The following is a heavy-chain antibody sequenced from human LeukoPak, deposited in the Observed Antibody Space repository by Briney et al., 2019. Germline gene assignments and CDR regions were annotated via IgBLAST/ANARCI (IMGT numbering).Heavy chain of an antibody. D-gene: IGHD1-14*01. J-gene: IGHJ4*02. Sequence: GESLRLSCAASGFTVSTNYMNWVRQAPGKGLEWVPVIYSSGSTYYADSVRGRFTISRDNSKNTLYLQMSSLRAEDTAVYYCARGVTGRTRGYWGQGTLVTVSS. CDR3: ARGVTGRTRGY. CDR2: IYSSGST. CDR1: GFTVSTNY. V-gene: IGHV3-66*01.